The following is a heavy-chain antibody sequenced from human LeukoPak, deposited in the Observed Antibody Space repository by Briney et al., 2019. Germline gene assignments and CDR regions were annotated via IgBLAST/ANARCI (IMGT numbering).Heavy chain of an antibody. V-gene: IGHV3-48*03. Sequence: GGSLRLSCASSGFSFSSYEMTWVRQALGKGPEWVSYISSSGSTIYYADSVKGRFTISRDNAKNSLYLQMNSLRAEDTAVYFCARGSWNFEYWGQGTLVTVSS. CDR1: GFSFSSYE. J-gene: IGHJ4*02. D-gene: IGHD6-13*01. CDR3: ARGSWNFEY. CDR2: ISSSGSTI.